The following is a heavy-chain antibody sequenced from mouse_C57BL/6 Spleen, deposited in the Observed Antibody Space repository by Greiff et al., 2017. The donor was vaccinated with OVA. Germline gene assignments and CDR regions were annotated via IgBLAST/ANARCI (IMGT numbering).Heavy chain of an antibody. V-gene: IGHV1-69*01. CDR3: ARRDRSGYRAMDD. Sequence: VQLQQPGAELVMPGASVKLSCKASGYTFSSYWMLWVKQRPGQGLEWIGEIDPSDSYTNYNQKFKGKSTLTVDKSSSTADMELSSLTSEDSAVYYCARRDRSGYRAMDDWGQGTSVTVSA. CDR1: GYTFSSYW. D-gene: IGHD3-2*02. CDR2: IDPSDSYT. J-gene: IGHJ4*01.